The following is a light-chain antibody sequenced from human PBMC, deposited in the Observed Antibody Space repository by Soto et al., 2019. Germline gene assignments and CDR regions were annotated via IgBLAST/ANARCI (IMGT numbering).Light chain of an antibody. Sequence: EIVMTQSPATLSVSPGERATLSCRASQSVSSNLAWYQQKPGQAPRLLIYGASTRATGIPARFSGSGSGTEVTLTISSLQSEDFAVYYCQQYNNWPGWTFGQGTKVEI. V-gene: IGKV3-15*01. CDR2: GAS. J-gene: IGKJ1*01. CDR3: QQYNNWPGWT. CDR1: QSVSSN.